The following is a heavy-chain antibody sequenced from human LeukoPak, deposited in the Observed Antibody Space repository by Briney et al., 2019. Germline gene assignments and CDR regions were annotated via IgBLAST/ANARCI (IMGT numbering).Heavy chain of an antibody. J-gene: IGHJ4*02. CDR3: TTPHYDYSLY. Sequence: PGRSLRLSCAASGFTFSSYGMHWVRQAPGKGLEWVGRIKSKTDGGTTDYAAPVKGRFTISRDDSKNTLYLQMNSLKTEDTAVYYCTTPHYDYSLYWGQGTLVTVSS. V-gene: IGHV3-15*01. CDR2: IKSKTDGGTT. D-gene: IGHD4-11*01. CDR1: GFTFSSYG.